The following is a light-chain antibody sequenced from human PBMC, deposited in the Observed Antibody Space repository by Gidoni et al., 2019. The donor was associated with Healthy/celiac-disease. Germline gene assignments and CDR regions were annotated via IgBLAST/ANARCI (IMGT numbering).Light chain of an antibody. V-gene: IGKV2-28*01. CDR2: LGS. CDR3: MQALQTIT. J-gene: IGKJ3*01. CDR1: QSLLHSNGYNY. Sequence: DIVMTQSPLSLPVTPGEPASISCRSSQSLLHSNGYNYLDWYLQKPGQSPQLLIYLGSNRASGVPDRFSGSGSGTDFTLKISRVEAEDVGVYYRMQALQTITFGPGTKVDIK.